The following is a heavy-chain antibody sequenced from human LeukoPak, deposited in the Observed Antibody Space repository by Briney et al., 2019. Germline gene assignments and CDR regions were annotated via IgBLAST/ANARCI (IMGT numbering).Heavy chain of an antibody. D-gene: IGHD5-18*01. CDR3: ARDSGGWAAMVHFDY. V-gene: IGHV3-30-3*01. CDR1: GFTFSDYS. CDR2: ISYDGSNK. J-gene: IGHJ4*02. Sequence: GGSLRLSCGASGFTFSDYSFHWVRQAPEGLEWVAVISYDGSNKYYADSVKGRFTISRDNSKNTLYLQMNSLRAEDTAVYYCARDSGGWAAMVHFDYWGQGTLVTVSS.